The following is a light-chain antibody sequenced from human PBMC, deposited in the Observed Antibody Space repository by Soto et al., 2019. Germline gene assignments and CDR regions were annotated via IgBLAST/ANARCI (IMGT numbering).Light chain of an antibody. Sequence: DIQMTQPPSSVSASVGDRVTITCRSSEDISTWLAWYQQKPGKAPKLLIYAASSLQSGSGTEFTLTISNLQSEDFAVYHCQQYDKWPRTFGQGTKVDIK. V-gene: IGKV1-12*01. CDR2: AAS. CDR3: QQYDKWPRT. J-gene: IGKJ1*01. CDR1: EDISTW.